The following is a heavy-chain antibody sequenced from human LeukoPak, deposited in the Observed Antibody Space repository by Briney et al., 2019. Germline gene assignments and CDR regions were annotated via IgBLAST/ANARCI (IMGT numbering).Heavy chain of an antibody. CDR1: GFTFSSYG. V-gene: IGHV3-30*18. D-gene: IGHD5-18*01. J-gene: IGHJ4*02. Sequence: GGSLKLSCAASGFTFSSYGMHWVRQAPGKGLEPVAVISYDGSNKYYADSVKGRFTISRDNSKNTLYLQMNSLRAEDTAVYYCAKVQSGTAMGLIDYWGQGTLVTVSS. CDR2: ISYDGSNK. CDR3: AKVQSGTAMGLIDY.